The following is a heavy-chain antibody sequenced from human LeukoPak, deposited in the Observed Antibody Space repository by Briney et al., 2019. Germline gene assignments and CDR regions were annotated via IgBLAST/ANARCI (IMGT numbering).Heavy chain of an antibody. J-gene: IGHJ5*02. CDR2: ISSSGSTI. CDR3: ASLVCSSTSCYTGGRWFDP. Sequence: GGSLRLSCAASGFTFSDYYMSWIRQAPGKGLEWVSYISSSGSTIYYADSVKGRFTISRDNAKSSLYLQMNSLRAEDTAVYYCASLVCSSTSCYTGGRWFDPWSQGTLVTVSS. D-gene: IGHD2-2*02. V-gene: IGHV3-11*01. CDR1: GFTFSDYY.